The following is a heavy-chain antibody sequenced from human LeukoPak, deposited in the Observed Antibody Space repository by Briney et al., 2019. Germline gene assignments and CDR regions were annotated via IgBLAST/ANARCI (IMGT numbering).Heavy chain of an antibody. D-gene: IGHD2-2*01. V-gene: IGHV1-8*03. CDR3: ARAIRYQLLSDY. J-gene: IGHJ4*02. CDR2: MNPNSANT. Sequence: ASVKVSCKTSGYTFSTYDINWLRQAAGQGLEWMGWMNPNSANTGFAQKFQGRAAITRDTSTATAYLEPSSLTSEDTAVYYCARAIRYQLLSDYWGQGTLVTVSS. CDR1: GYTFSTYD.